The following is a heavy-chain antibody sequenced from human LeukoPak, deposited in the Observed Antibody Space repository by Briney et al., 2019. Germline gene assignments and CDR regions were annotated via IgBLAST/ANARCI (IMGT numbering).Heavy chain of an antibody. CDR1: GGSFSGYY. D-gene: IGHD5-12*01. V-gene: IGHV4-34*01. J-gene: IGHJ4*02. Sequence: SETLSLTCAVYGGSFSGYYWSWIRQPPGKGLEWIGEINQSGSTNYNPSLKSRVTISVDTSKNQFSLKLSSVTAADTAVYYCARGTSLASVDYWGQGALVTVSS. CDR3: ARGTSLASVDY. CDR2: INQSGST.